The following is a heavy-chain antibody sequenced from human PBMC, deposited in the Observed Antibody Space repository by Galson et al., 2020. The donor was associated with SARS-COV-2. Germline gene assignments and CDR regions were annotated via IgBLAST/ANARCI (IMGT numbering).Heavy chain of an antibody. D-gene: IGHD6-13*01. CDR3: ARIGYSSSSLDY. J-gene: IGHJ4*02. CDR2: INQDGSVK. Sequence: GESLKISCAASGFTFRNYWMTWVRQAPGKGLEWVANINQDGSVKYYVDSVKGRFDVSRDNTKNSVYLQMNSLRAEDTAVYYCARIGYSSSSLDYWGLGTLVTVSS. V-gene: IGHV3-7*04. CDR1: GFTFRNYW.